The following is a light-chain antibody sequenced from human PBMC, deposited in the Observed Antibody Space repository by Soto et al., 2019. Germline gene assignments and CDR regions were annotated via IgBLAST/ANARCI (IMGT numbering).Light chain of an antibody. V-gene: IGLV1-40*01. CDR1: YSNIGAGYE. CDR3: QSYDSSLSGSRV. CDR2: GHN. J-gene: IGLJ3*02. Sequence: QSVLTQPPSVSGAPGQRVTISCTGSYSNIGAGYEVHWYQQIPGTAPKLLISGHNNRPSGVPDRFFGSKSGTSASLTIIGLQAEDEADYYCQSYDSSLSGSRVFGGGTQLTVL.